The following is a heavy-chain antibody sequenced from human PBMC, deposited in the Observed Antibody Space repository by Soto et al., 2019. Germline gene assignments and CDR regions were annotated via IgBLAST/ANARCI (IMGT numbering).Heavy chain of an antibody. D-gene: IGHD1-26*01. J-gene: IGHJ4*02. V-gene: IGHV4-59*01. CDR1: GGSISSYY. CDR3: AKSSGSSWTFDY. CDR2: IYYSGST. Sequence: QVQLQESGPGLVKPSETLSLTCTVSGGSISSYYWSWIRQPPGKGLEWIGYIYYSGSTNCNPSLKSRXXIXVXXSKNQFSLKLSSVTAADTAVYYCAKSSGSSWTFDYWGQGTLVTVSS.